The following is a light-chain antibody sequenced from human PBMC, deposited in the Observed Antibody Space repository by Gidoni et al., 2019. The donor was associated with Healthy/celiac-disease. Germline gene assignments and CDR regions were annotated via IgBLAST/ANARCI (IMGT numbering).Light chain of an antibody. Sequence: QSVLTQPPSASGPPGQRVTISCSGSSSNIGSNTVNWYQQLPGTAPKPLLYSNNQRPSGVPDRFSGSKSGTSASLAISGLQSEDEADYYCAAWDDSLNGPVFGGGTKLTVL. CDR1: SSNIGSNT. J-gene: IGLJ3*02. CDR2: SNN. CDR3: AAWDDSLNGPV. V-gene: IGLV1-44*01.